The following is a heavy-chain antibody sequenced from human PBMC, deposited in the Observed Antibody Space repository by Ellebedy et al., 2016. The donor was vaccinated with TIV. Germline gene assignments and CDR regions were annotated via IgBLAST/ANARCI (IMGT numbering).Heavy chain of an antibody. CDR1: GYTFTSYG. D-gene: IGHD6-19*01. Sequence: ASVKVSXXASGYTFTSYGISWVRQAPGQGLEWMGWISAYNGNTNYVQKFQGRVTITTDTSTSTAYMELRSLRSDDTAVYFCARDNAYSSGYYPDYWGQGTLVTVSS. V-gene: IGHV1-18*01. J-gene: IGHJ4*02. CDR2: ISAYNGNT. CDR3: ARDNAYSSGYYPDY.